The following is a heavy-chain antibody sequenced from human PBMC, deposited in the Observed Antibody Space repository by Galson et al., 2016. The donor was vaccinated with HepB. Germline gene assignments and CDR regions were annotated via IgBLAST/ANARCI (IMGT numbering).Heavy chain of an antibody. CDR3: ARVPASSIPGRPPIFYYHYYYGMDV. V-gene: IGHV3-11*01. D-gene: IGHD6-6*01. J-gene: IGHJ6*02. CDR2: ISTSGSTI. CDR1: EFSFSDYY. Sequence: SLRLSFAASEFSFSDYYMSWIRQAPGKGLEWISYISTSGSTIFYADSVKGRFTISRDNANNSLFLQMNSLRAEDTAVYYCARVPASSIPGRPPIFYYHYYYGMDVWGQGTTVTVPS.